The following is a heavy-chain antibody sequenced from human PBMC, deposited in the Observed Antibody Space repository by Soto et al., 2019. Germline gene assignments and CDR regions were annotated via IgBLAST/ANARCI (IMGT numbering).Heavy chain of an antibody. V-gene: IGHV4-39*01. CDR2: IYYSGST. CDR3: ARGTTWPLWFDP. J-gene: IGHJ5*02. Sequence: QVQLQESGPGLVKPSETLSLTCSVSGGSISTSDYYWGWIRQPPGKGLEWIGSIYYSGSTYYNPSLKSRVTMSEDTPKNQFSLKLSSVAATDTAVYYCARGTTWPLWFDPWGQGTLVTVSS. CDR1: GGSISTSDYY.